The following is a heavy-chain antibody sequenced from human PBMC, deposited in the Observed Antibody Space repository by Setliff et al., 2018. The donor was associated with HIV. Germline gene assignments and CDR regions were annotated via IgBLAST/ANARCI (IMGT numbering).Heavy chain of an antibody. J-gene: IGHJ4*02. V-gene: IGHV2-5*02. CDR3: AHRLSYYDSSGYYHHFDY. Sequence: SGPTLVNPTQTLTLTCTFSGFSLSTSGVGVGWIRQPPGKALEWLALIYWDDDKRYSPSLKSRLTITKDTSKNQVVLTMTNMDPVDTATYYCAHRLSYYDSSGYYHHFDYWGQGTLVTVSS. CDR1: GFSLSTSGVG. D-gene: IGHD3-22*01. CDR2: IYWDDDK.